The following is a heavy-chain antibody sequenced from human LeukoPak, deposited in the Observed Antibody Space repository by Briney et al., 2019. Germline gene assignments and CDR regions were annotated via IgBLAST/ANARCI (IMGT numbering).Heavy chain of an antibody. Sequence: SETLSLTCTVSGGSISSSSYYWGWIRQPPGKGLEWIGSIYYSGSTYYNPSLKSRVTISVDTSKNQFSLKLSSVTAADTAVYYCVRAQGYYHILTGYYSAYYFDYWGQGTLVTVSS. CDR2: IYYSGST. V-gene: IGHV4-39*07. D-gene: IGHD3-9*01. CDR3: VRAQGYYHILTGYYSAYYFDY. CDR1: GGSISSSSYY. J-gene: IGHJ4*02.